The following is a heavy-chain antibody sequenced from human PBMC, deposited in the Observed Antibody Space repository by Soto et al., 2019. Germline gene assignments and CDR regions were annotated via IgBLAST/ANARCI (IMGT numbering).Heavy chain of an antibody. CDR2: IYYSGST. V-gene: IGHV4-59*01. J-gene: IGHJ3*02. Sequence: TLSLTCTVYGGSISSYYWSWIRQPPGKGLEWIGYIYYSGSTNYNPSLKSRVTISVDTSKNQFSLKLSSVTAADTAVYYCARVWGGAFDIWGQGTMVTVSS. D-gene: IGHD3-10*01. CDR1: GGSISSYY. CDR3: ARVWGGAFDI.